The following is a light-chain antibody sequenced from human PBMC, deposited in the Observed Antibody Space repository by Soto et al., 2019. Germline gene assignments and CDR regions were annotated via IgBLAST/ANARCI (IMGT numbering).Light chain of an antibody. J-gene: IGKJ4*01. CDR3: QQYYSYPRLT. V-gene: IGKV1-8*01. CDR2: AAS. CDR1: QGISSY. Sequence: AIRMTQSPSSLSASTGDRVTITCRASQGISSYLAWYQQKPGKAPKLLIYAASTLQSGVPSRFSGSGSGTDFTLTISCLQSEDFATYYCQQYYSYPRLTFGGGTRWIS.